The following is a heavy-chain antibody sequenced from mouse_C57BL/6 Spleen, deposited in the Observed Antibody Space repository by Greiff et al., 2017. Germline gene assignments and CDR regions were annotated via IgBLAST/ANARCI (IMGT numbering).Heavy chain of an antibody. CDR2: ISSGGSYT. V-gene: IGHV5-6*01. CDR1: GFTFSSYG. J-gene: IGHJ3*01. CDR3: ARNWDEGFAY. D-gene: IGHD4-1*01. Sequence: EVQVVESGGDLVKPGGSLKLSCAASGFTFSSYGMSWVRQTPDKRLEWVATISSGGSYTYYPDSVKGRFTISRDNAKNTLYLQMSSLKSEDTAMYYCARNWDEGFAYWGQGTLVTVSA.